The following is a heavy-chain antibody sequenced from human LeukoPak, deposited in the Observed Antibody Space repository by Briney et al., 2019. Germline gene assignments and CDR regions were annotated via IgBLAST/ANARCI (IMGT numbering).Heavy chain of an antibody. Sequence: SVKVSCKASGGTFSSYAISWVRQAPGQGLEWMGGIIPIFGTANYAQKFQGRVTITADESTSTAYMELSSLRSEDTAVYYCASGYSYGEDFDYWGQGTLVSVSS. D-gene: IGHD5-18*01. CDR1: GGTFSSYA. CDR2: IIPIFGTA. J-gene: IGHJ4*02. V-gene: IGHV1-69*01. CDR3: ASGYSYGEDFDY.